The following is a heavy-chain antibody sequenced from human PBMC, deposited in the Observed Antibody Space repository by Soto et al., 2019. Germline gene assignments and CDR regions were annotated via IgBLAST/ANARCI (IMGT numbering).Heavy chain of an antibody. J-gene: IGHJ4*02. V-gene: IGHV3-30*18. Sequence: GGSLRLSCAASGFTFSSYGMHWVRQAPGKGLEWVAVISYDGSNKYYADSVKGRFTISRDNSKNTLYLQMNILRAEDTAVYYCAKDDSGSYCLDYWGQGTLVTVSS. CDR1: GFTFSSYG. CDR2: ISYDGSNK. D-gene: IGHD1-26*01. CDR3: AKDDSGSYCLDY.